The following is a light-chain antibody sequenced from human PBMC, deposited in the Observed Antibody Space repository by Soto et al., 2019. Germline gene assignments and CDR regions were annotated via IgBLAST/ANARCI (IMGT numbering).Light chain of an antibody. CDR3: QQYNNWPQG. CDR2: GAS. Sequence: EIVLTQSPGTLSLSPGERATLSCRASQSVSSSYLAWYQQKPGQAPRLLIYGASGRATGIPDKFSGSGSGTDFTLTISRLEPEDFAVYYCQQYNNWPQGFGQGTKVEIK. V-gene: IGKV3-20*01. J-gene: IGKJ1*01. CDR1: QSVSSSY.